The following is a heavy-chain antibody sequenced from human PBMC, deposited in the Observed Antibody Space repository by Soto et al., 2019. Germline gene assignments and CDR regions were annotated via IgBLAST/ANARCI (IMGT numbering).Heavy chain of an antibody. J-gene: IGHJ4*02. CDR1: GVTVSSNY. V-gene: IGHV3-66*04. D-gene: IGHD5-18*01. Sequence: EVQLVESGGGLVQPGGSLRLSCAASGVTVSSNYMSWVRQAPGKGLEWVSVIYSGGSTYYADSVKGRFTISRDNSKNTLDLQMTSLRADDTAMYYCARHGYNYGGGYFDYWGQGTLVTVSS. CDR3: ARHGYNYGGGYFDY. CDR2: IYSGGST.